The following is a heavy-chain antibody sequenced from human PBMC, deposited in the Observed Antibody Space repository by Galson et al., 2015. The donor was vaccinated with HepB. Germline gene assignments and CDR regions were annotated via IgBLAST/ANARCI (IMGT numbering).Heavy chain of an antibody. V-gene: IGHV4-59*08. CDR2: IYYTGST. CDR1: GGSINKNY. D-gene: IGHD3-22*01. CDR3: ARHGSGNYHAATFDS. J-gene: IGHJ4*02. Sequence: ETLSLTCTVSGGSINKNYWSWIRQSPGKGLEWIAYIYYTGSTYYNPSLKSRVTISLDTSKNQFSLKLGSVTVADTAVYYCARHGSGNYHAATFDSWGQGTLVTVSS.